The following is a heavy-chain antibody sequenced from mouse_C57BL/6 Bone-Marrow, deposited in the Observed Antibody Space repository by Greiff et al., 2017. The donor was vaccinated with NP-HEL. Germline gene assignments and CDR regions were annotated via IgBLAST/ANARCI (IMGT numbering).Heavy chain of an antibody. CDR2: ISSGGSYT. J-gene: IGHJ2*01. D-gene: IGHD2-4*01. V-gene: IGHV5-6*01. Sequence: EAQGVESGGDLVKPGGSLKLSCAASGFTFSSYGLSWVRQTPDKRLEWVATISSGGSYTYYPDSVKGRFTIYRDNDKNTLYLQMSSLKSEDTAMYYCARHTKGYDYPDYWGQGTTLTVAS. CDR3: ARHTKGYDYPDY. CDR1: GFTFSSYG.